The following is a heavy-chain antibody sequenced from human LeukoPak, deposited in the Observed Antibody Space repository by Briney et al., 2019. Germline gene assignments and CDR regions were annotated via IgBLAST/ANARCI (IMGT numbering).Heavy chain of an antibody. J-gene: IGHJ4*02. V-gene: IGHV6-1*01. Sequence: SQTLSLTCAISGDSVFSNSAAWHWIRQSPSRGLEWLGSTYHRSKWYNDYALSVKSRISVNPDTPKNQFSLQLSSVTPEDTAVYYCARGGSYSFDYWGQGTLVTVSS. CDR3: ARGGSYSFDY. CDR2: TYHRSKWYN. D-gene: IGHD1-26*01. CDR1: GDSVFSNSAA.